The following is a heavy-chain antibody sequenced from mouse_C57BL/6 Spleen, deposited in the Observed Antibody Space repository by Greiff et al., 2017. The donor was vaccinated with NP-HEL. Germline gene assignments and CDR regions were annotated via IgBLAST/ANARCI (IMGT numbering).Heavy chain of an antibody. CDR1: GFTFSDYG. V-gene: IGHV5-17*01. D-gene: IGHD1-1*01. Sequence: EVMLVESGGGLVKPGGSLKLSCAASGFTFSDYGMHWVRQAPEKGLEWVAYISSGSSTIYYADTVKGRFTISRDNAKNTLFLQMTSVRSEDTAMYYCARMHYGSSRYWYFDVWGTGTTVTVSS. CDR3: ARMHYGSSRYWYFDV. J-gene: IGHJ1*03. CDR2: ISSGSSTI.